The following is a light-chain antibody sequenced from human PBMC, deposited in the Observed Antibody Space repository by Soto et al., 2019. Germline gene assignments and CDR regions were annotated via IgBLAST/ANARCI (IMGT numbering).Light chain of an antibody. J-gene: IGKJ1*01. CDR1: QSISSC. Sequence: DIRMNQSPSAVSVSIEDRVTITCRASQSISSCLAWYQQKPGKAPKLLIYKASTLETGVPPRFSGSGSGTEVTPTISSLQADDFATYYCQQYNSYSPTFGQGTKVDIK. CDR2: KAS. CDR3: QQYNSYSPT. V-gene: IGKV1-5*03.